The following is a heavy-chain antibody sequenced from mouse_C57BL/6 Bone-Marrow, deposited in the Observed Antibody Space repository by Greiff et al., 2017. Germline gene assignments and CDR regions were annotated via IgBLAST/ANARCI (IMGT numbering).Heavy chain of an antibody. J-gene: IGHJ3*01. D-gene: IGHD2-3*01. CDR2: IWRGGST. Sequence: VQLQQSGPGLVQPSQSLSITCTVSGFSLTSYGVHWVRQSPGKGLEWLGVIWRGGSTDYNAAFMSRLGITKDNSKSQVFFKMNSLQADDTAIYYCAHLCGFAYWGQGTLVTVSA. CDR1: GFSLTSYG. V-gene: IGHV2-5*01. CDR3: AHLCGFAY.